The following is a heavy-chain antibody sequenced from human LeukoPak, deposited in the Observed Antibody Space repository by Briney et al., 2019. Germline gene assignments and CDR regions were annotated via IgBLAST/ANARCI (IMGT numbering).Heavy chain of an antibody. CDR1: GGSISSGGYY. Sequence: SQTLSLTCTVSGGSISSGGYYWSWIRPHPGKGLEWIGYIYYSGSTYYNPSLKSRVTISIDTSKNQFSLKLSSVTAADTAVYYCARYDSSGYYSSLDYWGQGTLVTVSS. J-gene: IGHJ4*02. CDR2: IYYSGST. CDR3: ARYDSSGYYSSLDY. V-gene: IGHV4-31*03. D-gene: IGHD3-22*01.